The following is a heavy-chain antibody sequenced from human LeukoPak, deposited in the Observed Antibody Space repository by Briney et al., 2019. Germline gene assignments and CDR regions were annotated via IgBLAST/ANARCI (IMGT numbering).Heavy chain of an antibody. CDR1: GYTFTSYG. V-gene: IGHV1-18*01. Sequence: ASVTVSCKASGYTFTSYGISWVRQAPGQGLEWMGWISTYNGNTNYAQKLQGRVTMTTEISTSTAYMELRSLRSDDTAIYYCAKEYTGTFSPFPSYFDNWGQGTLVTVSS. J-gene: IGHJ4*02. D-gene: IGHD1-26*01. CDR3: AKEYTGTFSPFPSYFDN. CDR2: ISTYNGNT.